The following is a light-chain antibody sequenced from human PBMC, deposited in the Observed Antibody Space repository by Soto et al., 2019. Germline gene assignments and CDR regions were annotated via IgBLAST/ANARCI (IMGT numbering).Light chain of an antibody. V-gene: IGKV4-1*01. Sequence: DIVLTQSPDSLAVSLGERATINCKSSQSVLYSSNNKNYLAWYQQRPGQPPKLLIYWASTRESGVPDRFSGSGSGTDFTLTISSLQAEDVGVYFCQQYFSTPTYPFGQGTKLEIK. CDR1: QSVLYSSNNKNY. J-gene: IGKJ2*01. CDR2: WAS. CDR3: QQYFSTPTYP.